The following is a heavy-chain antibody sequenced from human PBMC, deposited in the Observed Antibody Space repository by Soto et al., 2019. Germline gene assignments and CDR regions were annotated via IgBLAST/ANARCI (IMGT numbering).Heavy chain of an antibody. Sequence: PSETRSLTCTVSGGSISSYYWSWIRQPAGKGLEWIGRIYTSGSTNYNPSLKSRVTMSVXXXKXXXXLKLXSVXAAXTAVYYCARKEDSYGSCFDYWGQGTLVTVSS. J-gene: IGHJ4*02. CDR1: GGSISSYY. CDR2: IYTSGST. D-gene: IGHD5-18*01. V-gene: IGHV4-4*07. CDR3: ARKEDSYGSCFDY.